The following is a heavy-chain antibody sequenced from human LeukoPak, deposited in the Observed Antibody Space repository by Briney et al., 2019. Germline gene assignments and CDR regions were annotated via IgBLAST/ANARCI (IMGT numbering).Heavy chain of an antibody. V-gene: IGHV3-74*01. D-gene: IGHD6-13*01. CDR3: AKAAYSSSWYYFDS. J-gene: IGHJ4*02. Sequence: GGSLRLSCAASGFTFSSHWMHWVRQAPGKGLVWVSRINSDGSSISYADSVKGRFTISRDNAKNTLYLQMNSLRAEDTAVYYCAKAAYSSSWYYFDSWGQGTLVTVSS. CDR1: GFTFSSHW. CDR2: INSDGSSI.